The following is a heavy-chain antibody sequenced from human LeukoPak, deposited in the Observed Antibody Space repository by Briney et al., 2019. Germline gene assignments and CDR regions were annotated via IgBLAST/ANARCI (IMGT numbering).Heavy chain of an antibody. Sequence: SVKVSCKASGGTFSSYAISWVRQAPGQGLEWMRGIIPIFGTANYAQKFQGRVTITTDESTSTAYMELSSLRSEDTAVYYCARVDYYGSGSYPEWRGYYYYYMDVWGKGTTVTVSS. CDR2: IIPIFGTA. CDR3: ARVDYYGSGSYPEWRGYYYYYMDV. CDR1: GGTFSSYA. D-gene: IGHD3-10*01. V-gene: IGHV1-69*05. J-gene: IGHJ6*03.